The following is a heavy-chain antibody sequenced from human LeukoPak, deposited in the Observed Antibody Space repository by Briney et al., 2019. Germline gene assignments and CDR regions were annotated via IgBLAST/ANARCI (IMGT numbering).Heavy chain of an antibody. V-gene: IGHV1-18*04. CDR3: ARKGSSWYSRYYFDY. CDR1: GYTFTSYG. CDR2: ISAYNGNT. J-gene: IGHJ4*02. Sequence: GASVKVSCKASGYTFTSYGISWVRQAPGQRLEWMGWISAYNGNTNYAQKLQGRVTMTTDTSTSTAYMELRSLRSDDTAVYYCARKGSSWYSRYYFDYWGQGTLVTVSS. D-gene: IGHD6-13*01.